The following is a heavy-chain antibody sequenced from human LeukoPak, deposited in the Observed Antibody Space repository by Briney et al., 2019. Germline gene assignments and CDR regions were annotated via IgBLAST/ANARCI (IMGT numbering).Heavy chain of an antibody. J-gene: IGHJ5*02. CDR2: ISGSGGST. CDR3: AKDPSDIYCSGGSRYPDDNWFDP. V-gene: IGHV3-23*01. CDR1: GFTFSSYA. D-gene: IGHD2-15*01. Sequence: TGGSLRLSCAASGFTFSSYAMSWVRQAPGKGLEWVSAISGSGGSTYYADSVKGRFTISSDNSKNPLYLQMNSLRAEDTAVYYCAKDPSDIYCSGGSRYPDDNWFDPWGQGTLVTVSS.